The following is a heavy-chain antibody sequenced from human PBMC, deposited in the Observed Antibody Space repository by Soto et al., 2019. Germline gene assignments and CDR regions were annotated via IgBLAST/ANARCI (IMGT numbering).Heavy chain of an antibody. D-gene: IGHD1-20*01. CDR3: AIAVITRLRDGNYGMHV. J-gene: IGHJ6*02. Sequence: ASVKVSCKASGYTFTSYYMHWVRQAPGQGLEWMGIINPSGGSTSYAQKFQGRVTMTRDTSTSTVYMELSSLRSEDTAVYYCAIAVITRLRDGNYGMHVCCQGTSDTVS. CDR1: GYTFTSYY. V-gene: IGHV1-46*01. CDR2: INPSGGST.